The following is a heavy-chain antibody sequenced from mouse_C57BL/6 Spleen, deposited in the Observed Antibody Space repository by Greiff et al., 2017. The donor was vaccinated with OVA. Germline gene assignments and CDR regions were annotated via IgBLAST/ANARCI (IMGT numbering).Heavy chain of an antibody. Sequence: EVQLQQSVAELVRPGASVKLSCTASGFNIKNTYMHWVKQRPEQGLEWIGRIDPANGNTKYAPKFQGKATITADTSSNTAYLQLSSLTSEDPAISSCARYTTVVATDWYFDVWGTGTTVTVSS. CDR1: GFNIKNTY. J-gene: IGHJ1*03. CDR2: IDPANGNT. D-gene: IGHD1-1*01. V-gene: IGHV14-3*01. CDR3: ARYTTVVATDWYFDV.